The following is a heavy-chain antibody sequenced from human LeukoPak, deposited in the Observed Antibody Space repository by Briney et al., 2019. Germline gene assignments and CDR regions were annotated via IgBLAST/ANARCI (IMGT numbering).Heavy chain of an antibody. Sequence: GGSLRLSCAAAGFRFADYGMSWVRLAPGRGLEWISGITWNSEKTAYAEAVKGRFTISRDNAKNSLYLQMNSLSAEDTALYYCARYWRSGYSIDNWGQGTLVTVSS. CDR3: ARYWRSGYSIDN. CDR2: ITWNSEKT. V-gene: IGHV3-20*04. D-gene: IGHD6-19*01. CDR1: GFRFADYG. J-gene: IGHJ4*02.